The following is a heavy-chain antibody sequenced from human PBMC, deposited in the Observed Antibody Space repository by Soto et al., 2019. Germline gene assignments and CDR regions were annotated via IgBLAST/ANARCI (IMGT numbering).Heavy chain of an antibody. D-gene: IGHD3-3*01. J-gene: IGHJ6*02. Sequence: GSGPTLVNPTQTLTLTCTFSGFSLSTSGVGVGWIRQPPGKALEWLALIYWNDDKRYSPSLESRLTITKDTSKNQVVLTMTNMDPVDTATYYCAHSRVPKAYYDFWKGYYYYGMDVWGQGTTVTVSS. V-gene: IGHV2-5*01. CDR1: GFSLSTSGVG. CDR2: IYWNDDK. CDR3: AHSRVPKAYYDFWKGYYYYGMDV.